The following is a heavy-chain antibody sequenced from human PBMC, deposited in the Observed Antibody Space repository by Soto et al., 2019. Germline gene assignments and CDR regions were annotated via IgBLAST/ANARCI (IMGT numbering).Heavy chain of an antibody. J-gene: IGHJ6*02. V-gene: IGHV3-48*02. CDR3: ARAPVVPAAMWYYGMDV. CDR2: ISSSSSTI. Sequence: EVQLVESGGGLVQPGGFLRLSCAASGFTFSSYSMNWVRQAPGKGLEWVSYISSSSSTIYYADSVKGRFTISRDNAKNSLYLQMNSLRDEDTAVYYCARAPVVPAAMWYYGMDVWGQGTTVTVSS. D-gene: IGHD2-2*01. CDR1: GFTFSSYS.